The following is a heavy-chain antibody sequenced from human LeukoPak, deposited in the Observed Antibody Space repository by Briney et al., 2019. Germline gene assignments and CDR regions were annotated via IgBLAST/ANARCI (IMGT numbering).Heavy chain of an antibody. CDR2: IYSGGST. V-gene: IGHV3-66*02. J-gene: IGHJ4*02. CDR3: AKDTYSSGWKTVLYYFDY. CDR1: GFAFSNAW. D-gene: IGHD6-19*01. Sequence: GGSLRLSCAASGFAFSNAWMSWVRQAPGKGLEWVSIIYSGGSTFYADSVKGRFTISRDNSKNTLYLQMNSLRAEDTAVYYCAKDTYSSGWKTVLYYFDYWGQGTLVTVSS.